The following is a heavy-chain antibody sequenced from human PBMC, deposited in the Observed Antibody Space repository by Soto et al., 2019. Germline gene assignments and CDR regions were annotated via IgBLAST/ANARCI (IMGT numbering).Heavy chain of an antibody. D-gene: IGHD6-19*01. Sequence: QVQLVESGGGVVQPGRSLRLSCAASGFTFSSYGMHWVRQAPGKGLEWVAVIWYDGSNKYYADSVKGRFTISRDNSKNTLYLQMNSLRAEDTAVYYCARPLYSSGWPLYYCYGMDVWGQGTTVTVSS. J-gene: IGHJ6*02. CDR1: GFTFSSYG. V-gene: IGHV3-33*01. CDR2: IWYDGSNK. CDR3: ARPLYSSGWPLYYCYGMDV.